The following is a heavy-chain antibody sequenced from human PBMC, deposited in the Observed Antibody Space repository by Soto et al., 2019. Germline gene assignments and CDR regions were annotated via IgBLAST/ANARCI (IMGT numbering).Heavy chain of an antibody. J-gene: IGHJ4*02. CDR1: GFTFSSYA. V-gene: IGHV3-23*01. D-gene: IGHD3-22*01. Sequence: GGSRRRSWAASGFTFSSYAMSWVRQAPGKGLEWVSAISGSGGSTYYADSVKGRFTISRDNSKNTLYLQMNSLRAEDTAVYYCAKDLYYDSSGYYYDYWGQGTLVTVSS. CDR2: ISGSGGST. CDR3: AKDLYYDSSGYYYDY.